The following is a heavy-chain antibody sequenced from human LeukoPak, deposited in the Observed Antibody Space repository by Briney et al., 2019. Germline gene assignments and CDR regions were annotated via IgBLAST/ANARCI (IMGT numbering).Heavy chain of an antibody. CDR2: IIPILGIA. D-gene: IGHD2-15*01. Sequence: ASVKVSCKASGYTFTSYGISWVRQAPGQGLEWMGRIIPILGIANYAQKFQGRVTITADKSTSTAYMELSSLRSEDTAVYYCARAMSYCSGGSCYIDYYYYGMDVWGQGTTVTVSS. V-gene: IGHV1-69*04. CDR1: GYTFTSYG. J-gene: IGHJ6*02. CDR3: ARAMSYCSGGSCYIDYYYYGMDV.